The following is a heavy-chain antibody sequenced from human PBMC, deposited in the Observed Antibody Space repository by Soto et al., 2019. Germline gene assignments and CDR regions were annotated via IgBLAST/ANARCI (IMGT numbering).Heavy chain of an antibody. CDR3: ASPHMSSFGFDI. CDR1: GGTFSIYG. D-gene: IGHD1-26*01. J-gene: IGHJ3*02. CDR2: TIPIFGTS. Sequence: QVQLVQSGAEVKKPGSSVKVSCKASGGTFSIYGASWVRQAPGQGPEWMGGTIPIFGTSNYAQKFQGRVTINADKSTNTAYMELSSLRSEDTAVYYCASPHMSSFGFDIWGQGTTVTVSS. V-gene: IGHV1-69*06.